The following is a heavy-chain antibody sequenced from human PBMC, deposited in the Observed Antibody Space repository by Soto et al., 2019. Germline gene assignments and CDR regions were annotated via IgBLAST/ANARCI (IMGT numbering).Heavy chain of an antibody. CDR2: NSYSGIT. CDR3: ARGSSIAGLYYGMDV. J-gene: IGHJ6*02. V-gene: IGHV4-31*02. Sequence: WTWLRQHPGKGLEWIGYNSYSGITYYNPSLKSRVTISLDTSKNQFSLKLSSVTAADTAVYYCARGSSIAGLYYGMDVWGQGTTVTVSS. D-gene: IGHD6-6*01.